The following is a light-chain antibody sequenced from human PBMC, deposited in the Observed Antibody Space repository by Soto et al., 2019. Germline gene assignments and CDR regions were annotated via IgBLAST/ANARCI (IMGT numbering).Light chain of an antibody. CDR2: EVS. CDR3: SSYSGSSNGV. V-gene: IGLV2-8*01. J-gene: IGLJ3*02. Sequence: QSALTQPPSASGSPGQSVAISCTGTRSDVGGYNYVSWYQHHPGKAPKLMIYEVSRRPSGVSDRFSGSKSGNTASLTVSGLQAEDEADYYCSSYSGSSNGVFGGGTKLTVL. CDR1: RSDVGGYNY.